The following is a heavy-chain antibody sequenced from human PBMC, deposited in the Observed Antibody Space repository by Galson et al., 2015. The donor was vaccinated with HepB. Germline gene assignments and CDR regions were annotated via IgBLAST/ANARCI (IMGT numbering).Heavy chain of an antibody. CDR2: IDPSGGTT. CDR3: AKDHDFWSGYYNGNDY. CDR1: GFSFSRYA. D-gene: IGHD3-3*01. Sequence: SLRLSCAASGFSFSRYAMTWVRQAPGKGLEWVSGIDPSGGTTHYADSVKGRFTISRDNSKNTLYLQLSSLRAEDTAVHYCAKDHDFWSGYYNGNDYWGQGTLVTVSS. V-gene: IGHV3-23*01. J-gene: IGHJ4*02.